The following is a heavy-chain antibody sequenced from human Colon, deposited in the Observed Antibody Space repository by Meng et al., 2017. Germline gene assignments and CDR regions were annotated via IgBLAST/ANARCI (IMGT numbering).Heavy chain of an antibody. V-gene: IGHV3-21*06. Sequence: GGSLRLSCAASGFAFNSHSMAWVRQAPGKGLEWVSSIRMSGSYIYYADSLNGRITVTRDNAKSSLYLELNGLRAEDTAVYYCARQSYSDNWYIDYWGQGTLVTVSS. CDR1: GFAFNSHS. D-gene: IGHD1-1*01. CDR3: ARQSYSDNWYIDY. CDR2: IRMSGSYI. J-gene: IGHJ4*02.